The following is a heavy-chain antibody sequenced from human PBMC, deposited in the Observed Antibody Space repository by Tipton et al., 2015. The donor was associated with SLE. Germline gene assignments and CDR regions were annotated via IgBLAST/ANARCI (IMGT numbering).Heavy chain of an antibody. CDR3: ARGELTLDAFDI. CDR1: GGSVSSGSYY. J-gene: IGHJ3*02. CDR2: IYYSGST. D-gene: IGHD1-26*01. V-gene: IGHV4-61*01. Sequence: LRLSCTVSGGSVSSGSYYWSWIRQPPGKGLEWIGDIYYSGSTNYNPSLKSRVTISVDTSKNQFSLKLSSVTAADTAVYYCARGELTLDAFDIWGQGTMVTVSS.